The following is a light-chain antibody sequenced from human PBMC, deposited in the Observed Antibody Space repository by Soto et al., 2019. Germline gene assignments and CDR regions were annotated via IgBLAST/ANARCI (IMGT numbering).Light chain of an antibody. J-gene: IGKJ5*01. V-gene: IGKV3-20*01. CDR2: GAS. Sequence: EVVLTQSPATLSLSPGERATLSCRASQSIFTYLAWYQQKPGQAPRLLIYGASSRATGIPDRFSGSGSGTDFTLTISRLEPEDFAVYYCQQHGSSPITFGQGTRLEI. CDR3: QQHGSSPIT. CDR1: QSIFTY.